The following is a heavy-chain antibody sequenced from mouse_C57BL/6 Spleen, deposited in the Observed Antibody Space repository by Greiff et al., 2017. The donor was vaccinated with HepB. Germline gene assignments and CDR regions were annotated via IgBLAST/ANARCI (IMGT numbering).Heavy chain of an antibody. J-gene: IGHJ3*01. CDR1: GYTFTDYY. CDR2: INPNNGGT. D-gene: IGHD1-1*01. V-gene: IGHV1-26*01. CDR3: ARVGYYYGSSFLAY. Sequence: EVQLQQSGPELVKPGASVKISCKASGYTFTDYYMNWVKQSHGKSLEWIGDINPNNGGTSYNQKFKGKATLTVDKSSSTAYMELRSLTSEDSAVYYCARVGYYYGSSFLAYWGQGTLVTVSA.